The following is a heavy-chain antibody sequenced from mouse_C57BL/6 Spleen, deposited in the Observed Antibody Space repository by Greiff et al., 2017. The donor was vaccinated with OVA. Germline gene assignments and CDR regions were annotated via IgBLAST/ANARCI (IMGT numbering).Heavy chain of an antibody. CDR3: ARSLRITTVVATGPYFDV. Sequence: VQLQQSGPELVKPGASVKIPCKASGYTFTDYNMDWVKQSHGKSLEWIGDINPNNGGTIYNQKFKGKATLTVDKSSSTAYMELRSLTSEDTAVYYCARSLRITTVVATGPYFDVWGTGTTVPSPQ. CDR1: GYTFTDYN. J-gene: IGHJ1*03. V-gene: IGHV1-18*01. D-gene: IGHD1-1*01. CDR2: INPNNGGT.